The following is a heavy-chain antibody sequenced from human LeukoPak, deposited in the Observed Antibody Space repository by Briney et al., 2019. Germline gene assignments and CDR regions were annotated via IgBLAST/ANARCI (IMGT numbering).Heavy chain of an antibody. Sequence: PSETLSLTCTVSGGSISSYYWSWIRQPAGKGLEWIGRIYTSGSTNYNPSLKSRVTMSVDTSKNQFSLKLSSVTAADTAVYYCAREGGSSGWYTGWFDPWGQGTLVTVSS. CDR2: IYTSGST. V-gene: IGHV4-4*07. CDR3: AREGGSSGWYTGWFDP. CDR1: GGSISSYY. J-gene: IGHJ5*02. D-gene: IGHD6-19*01.